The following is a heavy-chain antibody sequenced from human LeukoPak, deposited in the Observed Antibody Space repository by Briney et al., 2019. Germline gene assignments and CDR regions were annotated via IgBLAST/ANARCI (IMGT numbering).Heavy chain of an antibody. V-gene: IGHV4-59*01. Sequence: SETLSLTCTVSGRSISSYYWSWIPQPTGKGLEWIGYIYYSGSTNYNPSLKSRVTISVDTSKNQFSLKLSSVSACATAFFYRAVAAAAAPAEYSQDRGQGTLVSVSS. CDR1: GRSISSYY. J-gene: IGHJ1*01. D-gene: IGHD6-13*01. CDR2: IYYSGST. CDR3: AVAAAAAPAEYSQD.